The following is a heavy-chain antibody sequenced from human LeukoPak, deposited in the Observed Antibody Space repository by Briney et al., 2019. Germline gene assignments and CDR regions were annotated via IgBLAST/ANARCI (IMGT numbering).Heavy chain of an antibody. J-gene: IGHJ6*03. Sequence: SETLSLTCTVSGGSISSSSYYWGWIRQPPGKGLEWIGSIYYSGSTYYNPSLKSRVTISVDTSKNQFSLKLSSVTAADTAVYYCAAFQFIAAAGTGASGYYYYYMDVWGKGTTVTISS. CDR3: AAFQFIAAAGTGASGYYYYYMDV. CDR2: IYYSGST. D-gene: IGHD6-13*01. V-gene: IGHV4-39*07. CDR1: GGSISSSSYY.